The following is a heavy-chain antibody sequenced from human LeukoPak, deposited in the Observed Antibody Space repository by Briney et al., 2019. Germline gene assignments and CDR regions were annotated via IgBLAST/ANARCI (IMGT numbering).Heavy chain of an antibody. J-gene: IGHJ6*03. Sequence: PSQTLSLTCTVSGGSISPYYWSWIRQPPGKGLEWIGYIYYSGSTNYNPSLKSRVTISVDTSKNQFSLKLSSVTAADTAVYYCARAFYPGYYSYMAVWGKGTTVTVSS. V-gene: IGHV4-59*01. CDR3: ARAFYPGYYSYMAV. D-gene: IGHD3-3*02. CDR1: GGSISPYY. CDR2: IYYSGST.